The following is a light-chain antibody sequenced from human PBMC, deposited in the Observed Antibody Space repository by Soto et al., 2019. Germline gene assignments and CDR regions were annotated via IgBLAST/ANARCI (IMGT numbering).Light chain of an antibody. CDR3: QSYDSSLTVV. V-gene: IGLV1-40*01. Sequence: QSVLTQPPSASGAPGQRVTISCTGSSSNIGAGYDVHWYQQVPGTAPKLLIYGNINRPSGVPDRFSGSKSGTSASLAITGLQADDEADYYCQSYDSSLTVVFGGGTKLTAL. CDR2: GNI. CDR1: SSNIGAGYD. J-gene: IGLJ2*01.